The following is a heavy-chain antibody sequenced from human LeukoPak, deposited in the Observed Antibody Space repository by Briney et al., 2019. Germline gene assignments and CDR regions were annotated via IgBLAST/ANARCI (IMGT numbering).Heavy chain of an antibody. CDR2: INPNSGGT. Sequence: ASVKVSCKASGYTFTCYYMHWVRQAPGQGLEWMGWINPNSGGTNYAQKFQGRVTMTRDTSISTAYMELSRLRSDDTAVYYCARRSDHYYYYMDVWGKGTSVTISS. V-gene: IGHV1-2*02. CDR3: ARRSDHYYYYMDV. J-gene: IGHJ6*03. CDR1: GYTFTCYY.